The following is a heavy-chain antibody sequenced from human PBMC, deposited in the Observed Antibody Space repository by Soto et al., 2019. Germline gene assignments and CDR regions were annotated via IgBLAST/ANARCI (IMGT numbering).Heavy chain of an antibody. V-gene: IGHV4-59*01. CDR3: ARKNNDGDPCDY. CDR1: GGSIRSNF. D-gene: IGHD4-17*01. Sequence: QVQLQESGPGLVKPSETLSLTCSVSGGSIRSNFWSWIRQPPGKGLEWIGYIYYSGSVNYNPSLKRRLTMSLDTSKKQFSLKLSSVTAADTAVYYCARKNNDGDPCDYWGQGTLVTVSS. J-gene: IGHJ4*02. CDR2: IYYSGSV.